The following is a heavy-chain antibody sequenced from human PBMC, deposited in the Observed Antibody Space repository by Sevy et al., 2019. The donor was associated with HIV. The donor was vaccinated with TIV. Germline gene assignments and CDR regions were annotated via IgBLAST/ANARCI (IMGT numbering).Heavy chain of an antibody. J-gene: IGHJ4*02. CDR3: ARELWPGDY. CDR2: INQDGSQK. V-gene: IGHV3-7*01. D-gene: IGHD2-21*01. Sequence: GGSLRLSCAASGFTVSDYFMGWVRQAPGRGLEWVANINQDGSQKNYVDSVKGRFTISRDNAKNSLYLQMNRLRVDDTAVYYCARELWPGDYWGQGTLVTVSS. CDR1: GFTVSDYF.